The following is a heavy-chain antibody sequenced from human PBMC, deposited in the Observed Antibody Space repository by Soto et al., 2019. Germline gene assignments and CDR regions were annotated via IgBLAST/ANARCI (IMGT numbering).Heavy chain of an antibody. CDR3: SKSVVPAAPFDY. D-gene: IGHD2-2*01. CDR2: INAGNGNT. CDR1: GYTFTSYA. Sequence: ASVKVSCKASGYTFTSYAMHWVRQAPRQRLEWMGWINAGNGNTKYSQKFQGRVTITADESTSTAYMELSSLRSEDTAVYYCSKSVVPAAPFDYWGQGTLVTVSS. J-gene: IGHJ4*02. V-gene: IGHV1-3*01.